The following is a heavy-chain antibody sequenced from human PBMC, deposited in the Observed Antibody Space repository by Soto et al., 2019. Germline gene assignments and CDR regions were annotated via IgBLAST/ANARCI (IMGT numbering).Heavy chain of an antibody. CDR1: GGSISSGDYY. CDR2: IYYSGST. D-gene: IGHD3-3*01. CDR3: ATDCRSLECCVWYCGIDF. Sequence: PSETLSLTCTVSGGSISSGDYYWSWIRQPPGKGLEWIGYIYYSGSTYYNPSLKSRVTISVDTSKNQFSLKLSSVTAADTAVYYSATDCRSLECCVWYCGIDFWGQGTTVTVSS. J-gene: IGHJ6*02. V-gene: IGHV4-30-4*01.